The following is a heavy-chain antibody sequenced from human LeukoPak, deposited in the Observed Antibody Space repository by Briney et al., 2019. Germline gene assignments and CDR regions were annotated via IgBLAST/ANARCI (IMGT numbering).Heavy chain of an antibody. V-gene: IGHV1-24*01. D-gene: IGHD2-21*01. J-gene: IGHJ4*02. CDR3: AAGGIYSLLDY. Sequence: ASVTVSCKVSGDTLSELTMDWVRQAPGKGLEWMGGFDPGAGEILYAQQYQRRVTMTADTSTDTGYVELTSPRSEDSGVYFYAAGGIYSLLDYWGPGTLVTVSS. CDR1: GDTLSELT. CDR2: FDPGAGEI.